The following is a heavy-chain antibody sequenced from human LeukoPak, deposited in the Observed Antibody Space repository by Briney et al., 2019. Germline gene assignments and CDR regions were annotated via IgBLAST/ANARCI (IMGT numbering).Heavy chain of an antibody. CDR2: IYPGDSDT. V-gene: IGHV5-51*01. Sequence: GESLKISCKGSGYSFTSYWIGWVRQMPGKGLEWMGIIYPGDSDTRYSPSFQGQVTISADKSISTAYLQWSSLKASDTAMYYCARQQGGDDFWSGPYYYYYMDVWGKGTTVTVSS. CDR1: GYSFTSYW. J-gene: IGHJ6*03. CDR3: ARQQGGDDFWSGPYYYYYMDV. D-gene: IGHD3-3*01.